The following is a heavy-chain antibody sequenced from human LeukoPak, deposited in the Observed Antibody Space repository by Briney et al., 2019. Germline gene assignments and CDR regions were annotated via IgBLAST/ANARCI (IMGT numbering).Heavy chain of an antibody. CDR3: ARSYYYGSGSYFDFLVWFDP. Sequence: PSETLSLTCTVSGVSISSSNSYWGWIRQPPGKGLEWIGSIYYSGNTYYNASLKSQVSISIDTSKNQFSLRLTSVTAADTAVYYCARSYYYGSGSYFDFLVWFDPWGQGTLVTVSS. V-gene: IGHV4-39*01. D-gene: IGHD3-10*01. J-gene: IGHJ5*02. CDR2: IYYSGNT. CDR1: GVSISSSNSY.